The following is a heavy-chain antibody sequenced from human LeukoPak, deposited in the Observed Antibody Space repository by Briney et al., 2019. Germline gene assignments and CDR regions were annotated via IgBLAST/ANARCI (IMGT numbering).Heavy chain of an antibody. D-gene: IGHD3-9*01. V-gene: IGHV3-23*01. J-gene: IGHJ4*02. CDR2: IGGSGGRT. CDR3: AKEGAYSYYDILTGYYYFDY. Sequence: GGSLRLSCAASGFTFSSYAMSWVRQAPGKGLEWVSAIGGSGGRTYYADSVKGRFTISRDNSKNTLYLQMNSLRAEDTAVYYCAKEGAYSYYDILTGYYYFDYWGQGTLVTVSS. CDR1: GFTFSSYA.